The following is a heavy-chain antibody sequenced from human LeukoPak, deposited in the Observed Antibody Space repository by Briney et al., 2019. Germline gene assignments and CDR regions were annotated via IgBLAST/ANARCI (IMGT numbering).Heavy chain of an antibody. J-gene: IGHJ4*02. CDR1: GGSISSYC. Sequence: SETLSLTCTVSGGSISSYCWSWIRQPPGKGLEWIRYISYSGSTNYNPSLKSRVTISVDTSKNQFSLKLSYVTAADTAVYYCARSSSAHYYDSSGYLPSHFDYWGQGTLVTVSS. V-gene: IGHV4-59*01. D-gene: IGHD3-22*01. CDR3: ARSSSAHYYDSSGYLPSHFDY. CDR2: ISYSGST.